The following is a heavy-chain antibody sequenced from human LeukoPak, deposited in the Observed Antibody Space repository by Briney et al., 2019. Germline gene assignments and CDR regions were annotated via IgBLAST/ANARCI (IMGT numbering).Heavy chain of an antibody. CDR1: GYTFTGYY. CDR3: ARGVGPRYFDL. V-gene: IGHV1-2*02. D-gene: IGHD1-26*01. CDR2: INPSSGDT. J-gene: IGHJ2*01. Sequence: ASVKVSCKASGYTFTGYYLHWVRQAPGQGLEWMGWINPSSGDTNYAQKSQGRVTMTRDTSISTAYMELSRLRSDDTAVYYCARGVGPRYFDLWGRGTLVTVSS.